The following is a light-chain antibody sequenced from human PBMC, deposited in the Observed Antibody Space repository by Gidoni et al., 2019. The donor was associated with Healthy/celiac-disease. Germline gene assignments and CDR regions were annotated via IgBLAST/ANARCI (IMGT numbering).Light chain of an antibody. V-gene: IGLV3-1*01. Sequence: SYELTQPPTVSVSPGQTASITCSGGKLGDKYACWYPQKPGQSPVLVIYQDSKRPSGIPERFSGSNSGNTATLTISGTQAMDEADYYCQAWDSSTGVFGGGTKLTVL. CDR1: KLGDKY. CDR2: QDS. J-gene: IGLJ2*01. CDR3: QAWDSSTGV.